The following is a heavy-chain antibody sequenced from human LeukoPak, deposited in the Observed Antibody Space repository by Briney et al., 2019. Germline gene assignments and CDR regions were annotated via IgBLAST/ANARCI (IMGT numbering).Heavy chain of an antibody. J-gene: IGHJ4*02. D-gene: IGHD3-9*01. CDR3: AKAQGAGYFDWLLPPAIQSNFDY. CDR1: GFTFSSYA. Sequence: PGGSLRLSCAASGFTFSSYAMSWVRQAPGKGLEWVSAISGSGGSTYYADSVKGRFTISRDNSKNTLYLQMNSLRAEDTAVYYCAKAQGAGYFDWLLPPAIQSNFDYWGQGTLVTVSS. CDR2: ISGSGGST. V-gene: IGHV3-23*01.